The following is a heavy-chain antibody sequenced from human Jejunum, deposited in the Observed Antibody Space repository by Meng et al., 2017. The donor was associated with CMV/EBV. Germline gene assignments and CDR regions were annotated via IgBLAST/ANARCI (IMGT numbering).Heavy chain of an antibody. CDR2: IFSTGTYI. CDR1: GFTFSNYS. CDR3: ARASSGWEYYFDY. D-gene: IGHD6-19*01. Sequence: AASGFTFSNYSMNWVRQAQGKGLEWVSSIFSTGTYIYYADSVKGRFTISRDNAKNSLYLQMNSLRPEDTAIYYCARASSGWEYYFDYWGQGTLVTVSS. V-gene: IGHV3-21*01. J-gene: IGHJ4*02.